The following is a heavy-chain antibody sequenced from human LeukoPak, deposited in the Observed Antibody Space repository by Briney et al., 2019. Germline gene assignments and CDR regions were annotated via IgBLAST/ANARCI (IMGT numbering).Heavy chain of an antibody. CDR1: EFSVGSNY. CDR2: IYSGGST. CDR3: ARHDWGVVYWYFDL. Sequence: GGSLRLSCAASEFSVGSNYMTWVRQAPGKGLEWVSLIYSGGSTYYADSVKGRFTISRDNSKNTLYLQMNSLRAEDTAVYYCARHDWGVVYWYFDLWGRGTLVTVSS. V-gene: IGHV3-66*04. D-gene: IGHD7-27*01. J-gene: IGHJ2*01.